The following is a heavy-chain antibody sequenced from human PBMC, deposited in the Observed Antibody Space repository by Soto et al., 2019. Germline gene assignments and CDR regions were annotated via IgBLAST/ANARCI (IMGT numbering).Heavy chain of an antibody. CDR2: ISYDGSNK. J-gene: IGHJ4*02. CDR3: ARDGDSYGYFDY. CDR1: GFTFSSYA. D-gene: IGHD5-18*01. Sequence: QVQLVESGGGVVQPGRSLRLSCAASGFTFSSYAMHWVRQAPGKGLEWVAVISYDGSNKYYADSVKGRFTISRDNSKNTLYLKMNSQRAEDTGVYYCARDGDSYGYFDYWGQGTLVTVSS. V-gene: IGHV3-30-3*01.